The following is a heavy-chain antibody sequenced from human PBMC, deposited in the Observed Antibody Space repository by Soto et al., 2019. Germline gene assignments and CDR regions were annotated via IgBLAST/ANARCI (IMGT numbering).Heavy chain of an antibody. CDR1: GFTFSSYA. V-gene: IGHV3-23*01. CDR3: ASRTSGWYFDY. J-gene: IGHJ4*02. Sequence: GGSLRLSCAASGFTFSSYAMSWVRQAPGKGLEWVSVISGSGGSTYYADSVKGRFTISRDNSKNKLYLQMNSLRAEDTAVYYCASRTSGWYFDYWGQGTLVTVS. D-gene: IGHD6-19*01. CDR2: ISGSGGST.